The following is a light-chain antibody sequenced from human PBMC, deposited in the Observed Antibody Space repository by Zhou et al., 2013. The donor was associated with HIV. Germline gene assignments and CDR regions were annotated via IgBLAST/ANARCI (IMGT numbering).Light chain of an antibody. V-gene: IGKV3-15*01. CDR1: QSVSSTY. CDR3: QQYNSWPT. Sequence: EIVMTQSPATLSVSPGERATLSCRASQSVSSTYLAWYQQKPGQAPRLLVYGASSRATGVPARFSGSGSGTEFTLTISSLQSEDFAVYYCQQYNSWPTFGGGTKVEIK. CDR2: GAS. J-gene: IGKJ4*01.